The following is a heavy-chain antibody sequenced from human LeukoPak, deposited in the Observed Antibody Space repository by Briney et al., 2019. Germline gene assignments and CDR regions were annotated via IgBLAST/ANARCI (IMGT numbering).Heavy chain of an antibody. V-gene: IGHV3-7*03. CDR2: IKQDGSEK. D-gene: IGHD1-26*01. CDR3: ARGRGSYGAFDY. Sequence: GGSLRLSCAASGFTFSSYWMSRVRLAPGKGLEWVANIKQDGSEKYYVDSVKGRFTTSRDNAKNSLYLQMNSLRAEDTALYYCARGRGSYGAFDYWGQGTLVTVSS. CDR1: GFTFSSYW. J-gene: IGHJ4*02.